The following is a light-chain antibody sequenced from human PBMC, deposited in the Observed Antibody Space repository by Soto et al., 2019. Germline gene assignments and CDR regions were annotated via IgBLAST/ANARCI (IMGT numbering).Light chain of an antibody. Sequence: SYELTQPPSVSVSPGQTASITCSGDKLGGRFVCWYQQKPCQSPVLVMYEDTKRPSGIPERFSGSNSGNTAILTISGTLAMDEADYYCQAWDSSTAVFGTGTKVTVL. J-gene: IGLJ1*01. CDR3: QAWDSSTAV. V-gene: IGLV3-1*01. CDR1: KLGGRF. CDR2: EDT.